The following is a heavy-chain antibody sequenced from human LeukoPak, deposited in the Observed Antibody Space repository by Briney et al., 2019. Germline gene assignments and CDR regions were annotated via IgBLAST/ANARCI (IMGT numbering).Heavy chain of an antibody. J-gene: IGHJ4*02. CDR1: GYTFTGYY. CDR3: ASSPPTVITVSYFDY. D-gene: IGHD4-17*01. V-gene: IGHV1-2*02. Sequence: ASVKVSCKASGYTFTGYYMHWVRQAPGQGLEWMGWINPNSGGTNYAQKFQGRVTMTRDTSISTAYMELSSLRADDTAVYYCASSPPTVITVSYFDYWGQGTLVTASS. CDR2: INPNSGGT.